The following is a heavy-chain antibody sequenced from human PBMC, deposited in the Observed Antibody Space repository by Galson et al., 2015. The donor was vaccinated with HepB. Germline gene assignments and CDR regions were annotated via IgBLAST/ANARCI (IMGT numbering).Heavy chain of an antibody. CDR1: GFTFDDYA. CDR2: ISWHSGSI. Sequence: SLRLSCAASGFTFDDYAMHWVRQAPGKGLEWVSGISWHSGSIGYADSVKGRFTISRDNAKNSLYLQMNSLRAEDTALYYCAKVHSRWGSGSYGYFDYWGQGTLVTVSS. CDR3: AKVHSRWGSGSYGYFDY. V-gene: IGHV3-9*01. D-gene: IGHD3-10*01. J-gene: IGHJ4*02.